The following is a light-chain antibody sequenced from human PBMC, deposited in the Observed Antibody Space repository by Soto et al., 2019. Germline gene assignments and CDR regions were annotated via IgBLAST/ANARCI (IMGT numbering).Light chain of an antibody. Sequence: IVVTQSPATLSVSPGERATLSCRASESVSSNLAWFQHKPGQAPRLLIYGASSRATGIPDRFSGSGSGTDFTLTISRLEPEDFAVYYCQQYGISPQTFGQVTKVDIK. CDR3: QQYGISPQT. V-gene: IGKV3-20*01. CDR2: GAS. J-gene: IGKJ1*01. CDR1: ESVSSN.